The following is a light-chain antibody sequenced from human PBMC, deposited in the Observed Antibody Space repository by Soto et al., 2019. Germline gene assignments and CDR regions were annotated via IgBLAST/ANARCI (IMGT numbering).Light chain of an antibody. J-gene: IGLJ1*01. V-gene: IGLV2-11*01. Sequence: SSLTQPRPVSGSPGQSVTLLCSGTSSGVGGYDYVAWYQQYPGKAPKLMIYDVIKRPSGVPDRFSGSKSGNTASLTISGLQAEDEADYYCCSYAGSYTFVFGTGTKVTVL. CDR1: SSGVGGYDY. CDR2: DVI. CDR3: CSYAGSYTFV.